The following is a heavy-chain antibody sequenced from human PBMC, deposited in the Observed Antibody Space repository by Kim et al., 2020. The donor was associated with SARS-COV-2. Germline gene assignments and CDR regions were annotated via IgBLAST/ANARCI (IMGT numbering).Heavy chain of an antibody. CDR3: AKEGEWEAVAEKGYYYYGMDV. CDR1: GFTFSSYA. D-gene: IGHD6-19*01. CDR2: IWYDGSNK. J-gene: IGHJ6*02. V-gene: IGHV3-33*06. Sequence: GGSLRLSCAASGFTFSSYAMHWVRQAPGKGLEWVAVIWYDGSNKYYADSVKGRFTISRDNSKNTLYLQMNSLRAEDTAVYYCAKEGEWEAVAEKGYYYYGMDVWGQGTTVTVSS.